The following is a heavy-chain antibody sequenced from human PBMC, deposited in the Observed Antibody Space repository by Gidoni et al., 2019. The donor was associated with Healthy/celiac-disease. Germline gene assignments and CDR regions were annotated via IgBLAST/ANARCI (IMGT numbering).Heavy chain of an antibody. CDR2: IRSNAYGGTT. Sequence: EVQLVESGGGLVKPGRSLRLACTASGFTFGDYALSWFRQAPGKGLEWVGFIRSNAYGGTTEYAASVKGRFTISRDDSKSIAYLQMNSLKTEDTAVYYCTRARITMIVVNSDAFDIWGQGTMVTVSS. CDR3: TRARITMIVVNSDAFDI. CDR1: GFTFGDYA. J-gene: IGHJ3*02. V-gene: IGHV3-49*05. D-gene: IGHD3-22*01.